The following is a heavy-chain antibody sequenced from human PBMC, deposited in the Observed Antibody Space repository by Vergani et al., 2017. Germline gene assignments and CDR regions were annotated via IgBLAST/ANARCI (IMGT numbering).Heavy chain of an antibody. CDR1: GFPFDDYA. CDR3: AKDSRQLHRASYYYGMDV. J-gene: IGHJ6*02. CDR2: ISGDGGST. D-gene: IGHD1-7*01. V-gene: IGHV3-43*02. Sequence: EVQLVESGGGVVQPGGSLRLSCAASGFPFDDYAMHWVRQAPGKGLEWVFLISGDGGSTYYADSVTGRFTISRDNSKNSLYLQMNSLRTEDTALYYCAKDSRQLHRASYYYGMDVWGQGTTVTVSS.